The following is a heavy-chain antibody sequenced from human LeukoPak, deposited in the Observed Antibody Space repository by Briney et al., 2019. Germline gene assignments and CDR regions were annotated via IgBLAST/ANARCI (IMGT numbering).Heavy chain of an antibody. J-gene: IGHJ3*01. V-gene: IGHV3-15*01. CDR3: TKERYCASTTCPGAFDL. CDR2: IKSKTDGETT. D-gene: IGHD2-2*01. CDR1: GITLTYGW. Sequence: PGGSLRLSCAASGITLTYGWMSWVRQAPGKGLEWVGRIKSKTDGETTDYAAPVKGRFTVSRDDSKNMVALQMNSLKTEDTAVYYCTKERYCASTTCPGAFDLWGQGTMVTVSS.